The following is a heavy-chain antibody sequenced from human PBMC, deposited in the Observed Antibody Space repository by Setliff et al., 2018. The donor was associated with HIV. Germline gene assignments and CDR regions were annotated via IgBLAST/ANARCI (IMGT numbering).Heavy chain of an antibody. CDR2: IVQDGSEK. CDR3: ARKLRPGHGVDV. Sequence: LSLSCAASRFDFNSYWLCWVRQAPGKGLEWVANIVQDGSEKNYVDSVKGLFTISRDNAKNSMDLQMNSLRAEDTAIYYCARKLRPGHGVDVWGQGTTVTVSS. J-gene: IGHJ6*02. V-gene: IGHV3-7*01. D-gene: IGHD3-10*01. CDR1: RFDFNSYW.